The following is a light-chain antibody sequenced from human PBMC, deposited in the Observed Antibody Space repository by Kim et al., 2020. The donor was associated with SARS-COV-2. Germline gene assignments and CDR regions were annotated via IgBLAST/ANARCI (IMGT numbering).Light chain of an antibody. CDR1: RSNIGSNY. V-gene: IGLV1-47*01. CDR2: ENY. J-gene: IGLJ1*01. Sequence: ELTQPPSASGTPGQRVTISCSGSRSNIGSNYVYWYQQLPGAAPKLLIYENYQRPSGVPDRFSGSKSGTSASLAISGLRCEDEADYYCAAWDDSLSVHYVFGTGTKVTVL. CDR3: AAWDDSLSVHYV.